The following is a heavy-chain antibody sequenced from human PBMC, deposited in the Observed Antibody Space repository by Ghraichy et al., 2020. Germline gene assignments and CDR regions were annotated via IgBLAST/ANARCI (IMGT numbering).Heavy chain of an antibody. J-gene: IGHJ6*02. CDR1: RFNFSNYA. V-gene: IGHV3-23*01. Sequence: GGSLRLSCAASRFNFSNYAMTWVRQAPGKGLEWVSAISGSGGSTYYADSGKGRFTISRDNSKNTLYLQMNSLRAEDTAGYYCAKLFPRIVVVPAAGMDVWGQGTTVTVSS. CDR3: AKLFPRIVVVPAAGMDV. D-gene: IGHD2-2*01. CDR2: ISGSGGST.